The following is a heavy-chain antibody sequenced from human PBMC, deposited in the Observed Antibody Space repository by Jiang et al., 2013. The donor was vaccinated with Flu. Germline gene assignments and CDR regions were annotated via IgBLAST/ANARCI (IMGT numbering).Heavy chain of an antibody. CDR1: GGSISSFY. CDR2: IAYSGTT. V-gene: IGHV4-59*08. CDR3: ARHFDTSYYYVDGISHGLDV. Sequence: ETLSLTCNVSGGSISSFYWSWIRQPPGKGLDWIGYIAYSGTTDYNPSLKSRVTISVDKSKNQLSLKLSSVTAADTAVYYCARHFDTSYYYVDGISHGLDVWGPGTTVSVSS. J-gene: IGHJ6*02. D-gene: IGHD3-22*01.